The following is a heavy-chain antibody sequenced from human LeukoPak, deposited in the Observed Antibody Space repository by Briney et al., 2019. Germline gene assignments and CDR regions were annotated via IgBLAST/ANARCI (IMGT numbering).Heavy chain of an antibody. D-gene: IGHD4-17*01. CDR2: IWHDGSNK. Sequence: GGSLRLSCAASGFMFSDYGMHWVRQTPGKGLEWMAFIWHDGSNKYYGDSVKGRFTISRDNSKSTLYLQMDILRAEDTAVYYCTRSNYGDYGWGQGTLVTVSS. CDR1: GFMFSDYG. V-gene: IGHV3-33*01. J-gene: IGHJ4*02. CDR3: TRSNYGDYG.